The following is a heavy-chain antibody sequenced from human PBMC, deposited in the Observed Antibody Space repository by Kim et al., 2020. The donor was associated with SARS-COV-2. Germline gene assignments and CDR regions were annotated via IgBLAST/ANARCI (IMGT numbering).Heavy chain of an antibody. J-gene: IGHJ4*02. Sequence: LQGRVTMTTDTSTSTAYMELRSLRSDDTAVYYCARAYYDILTGYPYYFDYWGQGTLVTVSS. V-gene: IGHV1-18*01. CDR3: ARAYYDILTGYPYYFDY. D-gene: IGHD3-9*01.